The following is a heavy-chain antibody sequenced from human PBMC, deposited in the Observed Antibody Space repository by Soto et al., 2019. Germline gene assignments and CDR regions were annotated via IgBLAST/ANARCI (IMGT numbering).Heavy chain of an antibody. D-gene: IGHD6-19*01. CDR1: GFTFSDYY. J-gene: IGHJ4*02. CDR3: ARAYSSGWFGDY. CDR2: ISSSSGTII. Sequence: VQLLESGGGLVQPGGSLRLSCAASGFTFSDYYMSWIRQAPGKGLEWVSYISSSSGTIIYYADSVKGRFTISRDNAKSSLYLQMNSLTAEDTAVYYCARAYSSGWFGDYWGQGTLVTVSS. V-gene: IGHV3-11*01.